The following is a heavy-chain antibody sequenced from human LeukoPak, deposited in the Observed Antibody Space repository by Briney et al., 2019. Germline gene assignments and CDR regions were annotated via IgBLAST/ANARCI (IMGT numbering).Heavy chain of an antibody. CDR1: GDIFTSNY. Sequence: RASVKVSCKASGDIFTSNYMQWVRQAPGEGLEWMGIINPSGGTTIYAQKFQGRVTMTRDTSTSTVYMELSSLRSEDTAVYYCARQRGGQYEDGFDIWGQGTMVTVSS. CDR3: ARQRGGQYEDGFDI. CDR2: INPSGGTT. J-gene: IGHJ3*02. D-gene: IGHD2-8*01. V-gene: IGHV1-46*01.